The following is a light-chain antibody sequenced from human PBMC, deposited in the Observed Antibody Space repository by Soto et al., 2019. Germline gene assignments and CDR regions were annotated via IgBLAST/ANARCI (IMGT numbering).Light chain of an antibody. CDR1: QSVTNY. V-gene: IGKV3-11*01. CDR2: DTS. Sequence: EIVLTQSPATLSLSPGERATLSCRASQSVTNYLAWYQQKPGQAPRLLIYDTSTRATGIPARFSGSGSGTDFTLTISSLEPEDFAVYYCQQRSSWPPYTFGQGTKLEIK. CDR3: QQRSSWPPYT. J-gene: IGKJ2*01.